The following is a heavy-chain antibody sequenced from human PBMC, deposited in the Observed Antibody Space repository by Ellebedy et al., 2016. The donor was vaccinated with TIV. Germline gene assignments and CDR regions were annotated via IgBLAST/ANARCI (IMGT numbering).Heavy chain of an antibody. CDR3: ARCWGAQCFSDY. Sequence: GGSLRLSXAASGFTFSNYAMHWLRQAPGRGLEWVATISHDGRDKYYAESVKGRFTISRDNSKNTLFLQMNSLRIEDTSVFYCARCWGAQCFSDYWGQGTLVTVSS. CDR2: ISHDGRDK. D-gene: IGHD3-16*01. CDR1: GFTFSNYA. J-gene: IGHJ4*02. V-gene: IGHV3-30*04.